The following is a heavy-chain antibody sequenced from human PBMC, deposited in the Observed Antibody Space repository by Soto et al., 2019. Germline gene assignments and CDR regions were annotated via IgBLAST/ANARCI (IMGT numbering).Heavy chain of an antibody. D-gene: IGHD3-3*01. CDR1: GDTFTANY. J-gene: IGHJ4*02. CDR2: INPKSGGT. CDR3: ARKERKPAPFWN. Sequence: ASVKVSCKASGDTFTANYIHWVRQAPGQGFEWMGWINPKSGGTKYPQKFQGRVTMTRDTSLSTVYMTLNSVTAMDTAVYYCARKERKPAPFWNWGQGILVTVSS. V-gene: IGHV1-2*02.